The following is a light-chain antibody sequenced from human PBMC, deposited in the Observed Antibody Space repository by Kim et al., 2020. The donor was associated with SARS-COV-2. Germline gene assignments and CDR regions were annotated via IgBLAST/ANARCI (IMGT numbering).Light chain of an antibody. J-gene: IGLJ2*01. V-gene: IGLV6-57*03. CDR2: EDN. CDR3: QSYDSTNQVV. CDR1: RGSIVSSY. Sequence: KTEITPCTRARGSIVSSYVQWYQQRPASAPATVIYEDNRRPSGVPDRFSGSIDSSSNSASLTISGLQTEDEADYYCQSYDSTNQVVFGGGTQLTVL.